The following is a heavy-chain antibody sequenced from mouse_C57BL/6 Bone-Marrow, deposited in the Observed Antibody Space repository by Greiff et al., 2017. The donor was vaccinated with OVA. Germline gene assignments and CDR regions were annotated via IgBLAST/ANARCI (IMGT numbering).Heavy chain of an antibody. CDR3: ARWAHYYGSSPIYWYFDV. CDR1: GYTFTGYW. V-gene: IGHV1-9*01. Sequence: QVQLQQSGAELMKPGASVKLSCKATGYTFTGYWIEWVKQRPGHGLEWIGEILPGSGSTNYNEKFKGKATFTADTSSNTAYMQLSSLTTVDSAIYYCARWAHYYGSSPIYWYFDVWGTGTTVTVSS. J-gene: IGHJ1*03. D-gene: IGHD1-1*01. CDR2: ILPGSGST.